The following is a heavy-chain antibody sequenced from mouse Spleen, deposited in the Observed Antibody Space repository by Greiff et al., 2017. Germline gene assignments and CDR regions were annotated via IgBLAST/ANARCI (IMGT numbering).Heavy chain of an antibody. D-gene: IGHD4-1*02. Sequence: VQLQQSGPELVKPGASVKISCKASGYAFSSSWMNWVKQRPGKGLEWIGRIYPGDGDTNYNGKFKGKATLTADKSSSTAYMQLSSLTSEDSAVYFCARSQLGSYYYAMDYWGQGTSVTVSS. J-gene: IGHJ4*01. CDR1: GYAFSSSW. CDR3: ARSQLGSYYYAMDY. V-gene: IGHV1-82*01. CDR2: IYPGDGDT.